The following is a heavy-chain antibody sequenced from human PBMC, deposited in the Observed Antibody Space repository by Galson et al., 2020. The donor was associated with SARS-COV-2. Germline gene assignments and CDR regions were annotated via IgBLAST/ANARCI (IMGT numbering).Heavy chain of an antibody. Sequence: SFSGYSWNWIRQPPEKGLEWIGEINHGGSTKYNSSLKSRVTISVDTSKNQFSLKLSSVTAADTAVYYCARDSGYSSGWGAYYYYGMDVWGQGTTVTVSS. D-gene: IGHD6-19*01. CDR1: SFSGYS. CDR3: ARDSGYSSGWGAYYYYGMDV. V-gene: IGHV4-34*01. J-gene: IGHJ6*02. CDR2: INHGGST.